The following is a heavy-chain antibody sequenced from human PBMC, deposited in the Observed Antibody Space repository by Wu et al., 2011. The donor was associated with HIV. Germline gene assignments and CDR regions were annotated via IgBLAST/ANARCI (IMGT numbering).Heavy chain of an antibody. CDR2: INPNSGGT. V-gene: IGHV1-2*02. CDR1: GYPFTAYY. J-gene: IGHJ5*02. Sequence: QVQLVQSGREVRKPGASVKVSCKASGYPFTAYYMHWVRQAPGQGLEWMGWINPNSGGTNYAQKFQGRVTMTRDTSISTAYMELISLISDDTAVYYCAREAPYPAWGQGTLVTVSS. CDR3: AREAPYPA.